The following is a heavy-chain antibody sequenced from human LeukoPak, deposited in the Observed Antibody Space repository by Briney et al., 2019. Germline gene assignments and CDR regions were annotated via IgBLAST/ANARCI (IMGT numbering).Heavy chain of an antibody. Sequence: GGSLRLSCAASGFTVSSNYMSWVRQAPGKGLEWVSVIYSGGSTYYADSVKGRFTISRDNSKNTLYLQMNSLRAEDTAVYYCARVGDGSGSYYNVDWFDPWGQGALVTVSS. D-gene: IGHD3-10*01. CDR3: ARVGDGSGSYYNVDWFDP. CDR2: IYSGGST. J-gene: IGHJ5*02. V-gene: IGHV3-53*01. CDR1: GFTVSSNY.